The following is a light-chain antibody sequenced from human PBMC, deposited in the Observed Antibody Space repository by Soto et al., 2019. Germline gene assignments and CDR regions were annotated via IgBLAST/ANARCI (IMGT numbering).Light chain of an antibody. CDR1: SSDVGGYNY. CDR2: EVN. V-gene: IGLV2-14*01. J-gene: IGLJ3*02. CDR3: GSYTSSNTLV. Sequence: QSALTQPASVSGSPGQSITISCTGTSSDVGGYNYVSWYQQHPGKAPKLMIYEVNNRPSGVSNRFSGSKSGSTASLTISGLQAEDEADYYCGSYTSSNTLVFGGGTKLTVL.